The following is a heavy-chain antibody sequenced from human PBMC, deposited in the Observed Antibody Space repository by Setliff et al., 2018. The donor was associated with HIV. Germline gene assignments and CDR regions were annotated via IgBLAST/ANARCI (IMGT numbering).Heavy chain of an antibody. CDR3: ARYCSGGSCYYAFDY. CDR2: IYYSGST. Sequence: SQTLSLTCTVSGGSISSHYWSWIRQPPGKGLEWIGSIYYSGSTNYNPSLKSRVTISVDTSKNQFSLKLSSVTAADTAVYYCARYCSGGSCYYAFDYWGQGTQVTVSS. D-gene: IGHD2-15*01. V-gene: IGHV4-59*11. CDR1: GGSISSHY. J-gene: IGHJ4*02.